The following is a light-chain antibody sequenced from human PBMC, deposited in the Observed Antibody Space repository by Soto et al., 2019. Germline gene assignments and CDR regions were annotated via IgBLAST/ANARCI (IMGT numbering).Light chain of an antibody. CDR1: QSVTNY. CDR3: QQRYNWPRT. J-gene: IGKJ1*01. V-gene: IGKV3-11*01. Sequence: DIVLTQSPATLSLSPGERATLSCRASQSVTNYLVWYQQKPGQAPRLLIHGASNRATGIPARFSGSGSGTDFTLTISSLEPEDFAVYYCQQRYNWPRTFGQGTQVDIK. CDR2: GAS.